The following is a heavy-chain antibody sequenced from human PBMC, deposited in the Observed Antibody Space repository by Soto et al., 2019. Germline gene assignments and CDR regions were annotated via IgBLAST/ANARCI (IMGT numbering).Heavy chain of an antibody. Sequence: EVQLLESGGGLVQPGGSLRLSCAASGFTFSSYAMSWVRRAPGKGREWFSAISGSARSTKYADSVKGRFTISRDNSKNTLFLQMSSLRAEDTAVYYCAKDVHYDIVTGIEYFHHWAQGTLVTVSS. D-gene: IGHD3-9*01. CDR1: GFTFSSYA. V-gene: IGHV3-23*01. J-gene: IGHJ1*01. CDR3: AKDVHYDIVTGIEYFHH. CDR2: ISGSARST.